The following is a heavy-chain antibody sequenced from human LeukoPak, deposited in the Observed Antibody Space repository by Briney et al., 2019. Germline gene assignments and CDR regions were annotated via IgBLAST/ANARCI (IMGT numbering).Heavy chain of an antibody. CDR2: IYSGGST. J-gene: IGHJ3*02. D-gene: IGHD1-26*01. CDR3: ARVRDYDTLVGEAFDI. Sequence: PGGSLRLSCAASGFTVSSNYMSWVRQAPGKGLEWVSVIYSGGSTYYADSVKGRFTISRDSSKNTLYLQMNSLRAEDTAVYYCARVRDYDTLVGEAFDIWGQGTRVTVSS. CDR1: GFTVSSNY. V-gene: IGHV3-53*01.